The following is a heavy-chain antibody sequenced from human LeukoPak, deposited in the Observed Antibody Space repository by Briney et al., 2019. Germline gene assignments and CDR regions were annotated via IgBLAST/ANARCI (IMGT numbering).Heavy chain of an antibody. D-gene: IGHD6-13*01. CDR1: GYTFTSYY. V-gene: IGHV1-46*01. Sequence: ASVKVSCKASGYTFTSYYMHWVRQAPGQGLEWMGIISPSGGSTSYAQKFQGRVTMTTDTSTSTAYMELRSLRSDDTAVYYCAREGYSSSWYTPPFDYWGQGTLVTVSS. CDR2: ISPSGGST. CDR3: AREGYSSSWYTPPFDY. J-gene: IGHJ4*02.